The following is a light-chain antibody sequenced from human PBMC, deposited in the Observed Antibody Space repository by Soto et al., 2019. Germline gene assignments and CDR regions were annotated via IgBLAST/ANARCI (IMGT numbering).Light chain of an antibody. CDR3: QLYGASPRYT. Sequence: EIVLTQSPGTLSLSPGERATLSCGASQSVSSSYLAWYQQKPGQAPRLLIYGASNRATGIPDRFSGSGSGTDFTLTISRLEPEDFAVYYCQLYGASPRYTFGQGTKLEIK. J-gene: IGKJ2*01. CDR1: QSVSSSY. CDR2: GAS. V-gene: IGKV3-20*01.